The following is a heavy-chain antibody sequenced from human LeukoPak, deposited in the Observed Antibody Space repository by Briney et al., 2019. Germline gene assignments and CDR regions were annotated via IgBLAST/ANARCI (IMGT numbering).Heavy chain of an antibody. V-gene: IGHV4-39*07. Sequence: SETLSLTCTVSGGSISSSSYYWGWIRQPPGKGLEWIGSIYYSGSTYYNPSLKSRVTISVDTSKNQFSLKLSSVTAADTAVYYCARDYLDTMVRGVMRYYYYGMDVWGQGTTVTVSS. J-gene: IGHJ6*02. D-gene: IGHD3-10*01. CDR3: ARDYLDTMVRGVMRYYYYGMDV. CDR1: GGSISSSSYY. CDR2: IYYSGST.